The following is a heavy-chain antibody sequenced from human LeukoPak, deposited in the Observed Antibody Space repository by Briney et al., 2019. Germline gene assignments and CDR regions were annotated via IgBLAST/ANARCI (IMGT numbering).Heavy chain of an antibody. Sequence: PGGSLRLSCAASGFTVSSNYMSWVRQAPGKGLEWVSVIYSGGSTYYADSVKGRFTISRENAKNSLYLQMNNLRAGDTAVYYCARGWGQGLKAAFSYWGQGTLVTVSS. J-gene: IGHJ4*02. V-gene: IGHV3-53*01. CDR2: IYSGGST. CDR3: ARGWGQGLKAAFSY. D-gene: IGHD2-15*01. CDR1: GFTVSSNY.